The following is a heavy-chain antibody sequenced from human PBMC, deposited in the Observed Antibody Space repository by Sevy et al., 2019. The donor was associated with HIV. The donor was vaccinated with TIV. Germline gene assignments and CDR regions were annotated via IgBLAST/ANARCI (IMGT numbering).Heavy chain of an antibody. CDR3: ARGPPDGSYDYFDY. CDR1: EFTFSSYN. V-gene: IGHV3-21*06. CDR2: ISGSSNYI. Sequence: GGSLRLSCAASEFTFSSYNMNWVRQAPGKGLEWVSSISGSSNYIYYAESVKGRFRISRDNVKDTLYLQMNSLRADDTAVYYCARGPPDGSYDYFDYWAQGTLVTVSS. J-gene: IGHJ4*02. D-gene: IGHD1-26*01.